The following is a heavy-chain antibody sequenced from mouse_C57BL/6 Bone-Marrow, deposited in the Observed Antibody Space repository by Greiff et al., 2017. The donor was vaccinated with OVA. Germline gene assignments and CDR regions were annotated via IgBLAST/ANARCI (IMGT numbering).Heavy chain of an antibody. D-gene: IGHD1-1*01. Sequence: VQLQQSGAELVRPGTSVKVSCKASGYAFTNYLIEWVKQRPGQGLEWIGVINPGSGGTNYNEKFKGKATLTADKSSSTAYMQLSSLTSEDSAVFVCADRSSGDWYFDVWGTGTTVTVSS. J-gene: IGHJ1*03. CDR1: GYAFTNYL. V-gene: IGHV1-54*01. CDR2: INPGSGGT. CDR3: ADRSSGDWYFDV.